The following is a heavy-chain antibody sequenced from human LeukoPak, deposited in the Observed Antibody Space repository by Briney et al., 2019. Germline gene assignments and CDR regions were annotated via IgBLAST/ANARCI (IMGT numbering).Heavy chain of an antibody. CDR1: GDSISSSNW. D-gene: IGHD5-12*01. CDR3: ARGYSGYDRGRPDAFDI. V-gene: IGHV4-4*02. J-gene: IGHJ3*02. CDR2: IYHSGNT. Sequence: SETLSLTCVVSGDSISSSNWWSWVRQPPGKGLEWIGEIYHSGNTNYNPSLKSRVVMSVDKSKNQFSLKLSSVTAADTAVYYCARGYSGYDRGRPDAFDIWGQGTMVTVSS.